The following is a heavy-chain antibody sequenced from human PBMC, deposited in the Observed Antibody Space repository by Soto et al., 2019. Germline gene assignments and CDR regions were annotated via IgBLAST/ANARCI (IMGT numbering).Heavy chain of an antibody. CDR1: GFTVSSNY. Sequence: SLRLSCAASGFTVSSNYMSWVRQAPGKGLEWVSVIYSGGSTYYADSVKGRFTISRDNSKNTLYLQMNSLRAEDTAVYYCARDSYYYDSSGKVDDFDIWGQGTMVTVSS. D-gene: IGHD3-22*01. CDR2: IYSGGST. J-gene: IGHJ3*02. V-gene: IGHV3-53*01. CDR3: ARDSYYYDSSGKVDDFDI.